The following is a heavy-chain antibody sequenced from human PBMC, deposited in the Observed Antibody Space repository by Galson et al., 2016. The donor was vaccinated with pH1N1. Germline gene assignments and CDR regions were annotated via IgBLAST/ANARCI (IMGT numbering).Heavy chain of an antibody. CDR2: INQDGSVK. CDR3: ARDRSVYYYYGMDV. CDR1: GFTFSSYW. V-gene: IGHV3-7*01. D-gene: IGHD3-3*01. J-gene: IGHJ6*02. Sequence: SLRLSCAASGFTFSSYWMSWVRQAPGKGLEWVANINQDGSVKYYVDPVKGRFTISRDNAKNSVYLQMNSLSAEDTAVYYCARDRSVYYYYGMDVWGQGTTVTVSS.